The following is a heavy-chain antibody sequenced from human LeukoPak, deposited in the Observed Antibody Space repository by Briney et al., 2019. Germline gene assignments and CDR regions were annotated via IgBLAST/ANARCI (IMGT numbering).Heavy chain of an antibody. D-gene: IGHD1-26*01. CDR1: GFTFSGRW. CDR2: ITPDGSAS. J-gene: IGHJ4*02. Sequence: GGSLRLSCVASGFTFSGRWMHWVRQVPGKGLMAVSRITPDGSASAYADSVKGRFTISRDNAKNTLYLEMNSLTAEDTALYYCARSGYYNGYDYWGQGTLVTVSS. V-gene: IGHV3-74*03. CDR3: ARSGYYNGYDY.